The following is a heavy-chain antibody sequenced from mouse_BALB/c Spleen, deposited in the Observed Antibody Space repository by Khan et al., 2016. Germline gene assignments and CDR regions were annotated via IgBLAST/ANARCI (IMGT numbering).Heavy chain of an antibody. CDR1: GYPFTGYY. CDR3: ARPDFGFDEGSYFDY. D-gene: IGHD2-2*01. Sequence: LVKTGASVKISCKASGYPFTGYYMHWVRQSHGKSLEWIGYISCYNGATRYNQKFKDKATLTVDTSSSTAYMQFNSLTSEDSAVXYCARPDFGFDEGSYFDYWGQGTTLAVSS. J-gene: IGHJ2*01. CDR2: ISCYNGAT. V-gene: IGHV1S34*01.